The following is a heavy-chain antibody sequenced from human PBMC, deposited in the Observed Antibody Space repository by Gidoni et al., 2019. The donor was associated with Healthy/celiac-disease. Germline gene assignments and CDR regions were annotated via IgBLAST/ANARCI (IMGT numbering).Heavy chain of an antibody. Sequence: QVQLQQWGAGLLKPSETLSLTCAVYGGSFSGYSWSWIRQPPGKGLEWIGEINHSGSPNYNPSLKSRVTISVDTSKNQFSLKLSSVTAADTAVYYCARRGGRVVNLNCSSTSCSSHFDYWGQGTLVTVSS. J-gene: IGHJ4*02. V-gene: IGHV4-34*01. CDR1: GGSFSGYS. D-gene: IGHD2-2*01. CDR3: ARRGGRVVNLNCSSTSCSSHFDY. CDR2: INHSGSP.